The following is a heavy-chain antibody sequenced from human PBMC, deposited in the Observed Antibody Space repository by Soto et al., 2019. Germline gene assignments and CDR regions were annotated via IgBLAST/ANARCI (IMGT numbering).Heavy chain of an antibody. V-gene: IGHV4-39*01. Sequence: SETLSLTCTVTGVSICTSGDYWCWVRHPPGKGLEWIGSVYRTGSVYYNPSLYNPSLESRLSITVDTSKNQFSLKLRSVTAADTAVYYCVDVFTGSTFGYWGQGTLVTVS. J-gene: IGHJ4*02. D-gene: IGHD3-9*01. CDR2: VYRTGSV. CDR1: GVSICTSGDY. CDR3: VDVFTGSTFGY.